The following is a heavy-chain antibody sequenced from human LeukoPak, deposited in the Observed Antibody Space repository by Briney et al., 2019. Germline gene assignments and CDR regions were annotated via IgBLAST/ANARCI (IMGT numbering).Heavy chain of an antibody. V-gene: IGHV3-73*01. CDR3: TVYSGYDSYYFDN. D-gene: IGHD5-12*01. J-gene: IGHJ4*02. CDR2: IRTKANNYAT. Sequence: GGSLRLSCATSGFTFSGSGMPWVRQASGKGLEWVCHIRTKANNYATAYAASVKGRFTISRDDSRNTAYLQMNSLKTEDTAVYYCTVYSGYDSYYFDNWGQGTLVTVSS. CDR1: GFTFSGSG.